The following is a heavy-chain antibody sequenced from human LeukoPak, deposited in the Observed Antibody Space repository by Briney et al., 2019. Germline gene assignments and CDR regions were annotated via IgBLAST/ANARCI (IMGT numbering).Heavy chain of an antibody. Sequence: SETLSLTCADHRGSFTGYYWSRIRQPPGTGLEWIGEINHSGSTNYNPSLKSRVTISVDTSKNQFSLKLSSVTAADTAVYYCARGRMVGGVIIKGTFDYWGQGTLVTVSS. V-gene: IGHV4-34*01. D-gene: IGHD3-10*01. CDR3: ARGRMVGGVIIKGTFDY. CDR2: INHSGST. CDR1: RGSFTGYY. J-gene: IGHJ4*02.